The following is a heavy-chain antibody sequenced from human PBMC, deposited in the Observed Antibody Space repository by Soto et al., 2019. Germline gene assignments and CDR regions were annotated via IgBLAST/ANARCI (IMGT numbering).Heavy chain of an antibody. CDR3: ARVGTGYCSGGSCYLPDY. CDR1: GGTFSSYA. CDR2: INPRGGST. D-gene: IGHD2-15*01. Sequence: ASVKVSCKASGGTFSSYAISWVRQAPGQGLEWMGAINPRGGSTSYAQKFQGRVTMTRDTSTSTVYMELSSLRSEDTAVYYCARVGTGYCSGGSCYLPDYWGQGTLVTVSS. V-gene: IGHV1-46*01. J-gene: IGHJ4*02.